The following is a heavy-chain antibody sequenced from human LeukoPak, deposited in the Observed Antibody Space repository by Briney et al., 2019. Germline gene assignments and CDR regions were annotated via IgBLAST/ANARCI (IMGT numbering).Heavy chain of an antibody. D-gene: IGHD3-22*01. V-gene: IGHV4-39*01. CDR2: IYYSGST. Sequence: SETLSLTCTVSGGSISSSSYYWGWIRQPPGKGLEWIGSIYYSGSTYYNPSLKSRVTISVDTSKNQFSLKLSSVTAAATAVYYCARHQSAYYYDSSGYSGAFDIWGQGTMVTVSS. CDR1: GGSISSSSYY. CDR3: ARHQSAYYYDSSGYSGAFDI. J-gene: IGHJ3*02.